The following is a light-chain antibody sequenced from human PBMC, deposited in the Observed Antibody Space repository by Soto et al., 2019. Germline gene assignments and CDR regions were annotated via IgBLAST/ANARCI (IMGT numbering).Light chain of an antibody. CDR3: QQYDDSPRT. V-gene: IGKV1-5*03. CDR2: KAS. CDR1: QTISSW. Sequence: DIQMTQSPSTLSGSVGDRVTITCRASQTISSWLAWYQQKPGKAPKLLIYKASTLKSGVPSRFSGSGSGTEFTLTISSLQPDDFALYHCQQYDDSPRTFGQGTRLAIK. J-gene: IGKJ2*01.